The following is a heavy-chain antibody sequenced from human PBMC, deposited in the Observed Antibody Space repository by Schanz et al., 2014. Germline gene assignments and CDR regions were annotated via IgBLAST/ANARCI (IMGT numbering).Heavy chain of an antibody. V-gene: IGHV3-66*01. CDR3: ARGGPAYYFDD. Sequence: VQLVESGGGVVQPGRSLRLSCAASGFTFSSYALHWVRQAPGKGLEWVSFIYIGGNTYYADSVKGRFTISRDNSKNTVYIQMNSLRAEDTAVYYCARGGPAYYFDDWGQGTLVTVSS. J-gene: IGHJ4*02. CDR2: IYIGGNT. CDR1: GFTFSSYA.